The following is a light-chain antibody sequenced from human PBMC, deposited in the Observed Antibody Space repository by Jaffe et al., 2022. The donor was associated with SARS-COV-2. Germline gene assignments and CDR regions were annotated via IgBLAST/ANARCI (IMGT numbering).Light chain of an antibody. Sequence: QTVVTQEPSFSVSPGGTVTLTCGLSSGSVSTSYYPSWYQQTPGQPPRPLIYSTNTRYSGVPDRFSGSILGNKAALTITGAQADDEADYYCVLYLGSGIGVFGGGTKLTVL. CDR2: STN. V-gene: IGLV8-61*01. CDR1: SGSVSTSYY. CDR3: VLYLGSGIGV. J-gene: IGLJ3*02.